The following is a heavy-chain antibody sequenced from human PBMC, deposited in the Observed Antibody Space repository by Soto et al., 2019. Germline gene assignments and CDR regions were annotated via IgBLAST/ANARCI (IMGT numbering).Heavy chain of an antibody. CDR1: GGTFSSYT. CDR3: ARDLTGGYVELNWFDP. J-gene: IGHJ5*02. D-gene: IGHD7-27*01. V-gene: IGHV1-69*08. CDR2: IIPILGIA. Sequence: QVQLVQSGAEVKKPGSSVKVSCKASGGTFSSYTISWVRQAPGQGLEWMGRIIPILGIANYAQKFQGRVTITADKSTSTAYMELSSLRSEDTAVYYYARDLTGGYVELNWFDPWGQGTLVTVSS.